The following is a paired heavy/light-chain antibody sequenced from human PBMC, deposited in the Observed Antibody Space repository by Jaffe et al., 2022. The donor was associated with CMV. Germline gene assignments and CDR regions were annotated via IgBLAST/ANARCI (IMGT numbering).Light chain of an antibody. V-gene: IGLV1-47*01. CDR1: SSNIGSNF. CDR2: RNN. CDR3: AAWDDRLSGFVV. J-gene: IGLJ2*01. Sequence: QSVLTQPPSASGTPGQKVTISCSGSSSNIGSNFVYWYQQFPGTAPKVVVFRNNQRPSGVPDRFSGSKSGTSASLAISGLRSEDEADYYCAAWDDRLSGFVVFGGGTKLTVL.
Heavy chain of an antibody. J-gene: IGHJ4*02. D-gene: IGHD3-22*01. CDR1: GGSITSYY. CDR3: ARGDYYDTSVDY. Sequence: QVQLQESGPGLVKPSETLSLTCTVSGGSITSYYWSWIRQPPGKGLEWIGYISYLGSTNYSPSLKSRVSISVDTSKNLFSLKLSSVTPADTAVYYCARGDYYDTSVDYWGRGTLVTVSS. CDR2: ISYLGST. V-gene: IGHV4-59*01.